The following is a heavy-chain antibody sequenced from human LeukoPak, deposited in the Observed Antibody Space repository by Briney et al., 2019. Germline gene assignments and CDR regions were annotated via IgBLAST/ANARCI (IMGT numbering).Heavy chain of an antibody. CDR2: IYHSGST. D-gene: IGHD3-10*01. J-gene: IGHJ4*02. Sequence: SETLSLTCTVSGGSISSGDSYWSWIRQPPGKGLEWIGEIYHSGSTNYNPSLKSRVTISVDKSKNQFSLKLSSVTAADTAVYYCARGLVRGVPYYWGQGTLVTVSS. CDR1: GGSISSGDSY. CDR3: ARGLVRGVPYY. V-gene: IGHV4-39*07.